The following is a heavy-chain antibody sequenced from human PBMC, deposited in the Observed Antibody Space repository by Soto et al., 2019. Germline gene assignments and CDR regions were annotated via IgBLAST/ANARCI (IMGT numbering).Heavy chain of an antibody. Sequence: PGGSLRLSCAASGFFFNTYAVHWVRQAPGKGLEWVAVISNDETKKYFADSVKGRVSISRDRSKNTVYLQMDSLRAEDTAVYYCERSIAVAGLDYWGPGTMVTV. CDR3: ERSIAVAGLDY. D-gene: IGHD6-19*01. CDR1: GFFFNTYA. CDR2: ISNDETKK. J-gene: IGHJ4*02. V-gene: IGHV3-30-3*01.